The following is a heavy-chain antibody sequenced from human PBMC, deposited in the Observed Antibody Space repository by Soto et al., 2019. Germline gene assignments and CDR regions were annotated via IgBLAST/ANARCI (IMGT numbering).Heavy chain of an antibody. D-gene: IGHD5-18*01. CDR2: IIPIFGTA. V-gene: IGHV1-69*13. CDR3: ARERSWDTAMVTAWFDP. Sequence: SVKVSCKASGGTFSSYAISWVRQAPGQGLEWMGGIIPIFGTANYAQKFQGRVTITADESTSTAYMGLSSLRSEDTAVYYCARERSWDTAMVTAWFDPWGQGTLVTVSS. J-gene: IGHJ5*02. CDR1: GGTFSSYA.